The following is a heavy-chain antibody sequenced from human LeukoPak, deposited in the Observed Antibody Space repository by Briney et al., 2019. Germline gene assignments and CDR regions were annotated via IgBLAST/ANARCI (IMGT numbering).Heavy chain of an antibody. CDR2: IRNDGSNK. CDR3: ARDLGRGRRSRDYFDY. CDR1: GFTLNTFG. J-gene: IGHJ4*02. D-gene: IGHD3-10*01. Sequence: GGSLRLSCSTSGFTLNTFGMHWVRQAPGKGLEWVAFIRNDGSNKYYADSVSGRFIISRDNSKNTLYVQMNRLRAEDTAVYYCARDLGRGRRSRDYFDYWGQGTLVTVSS. V-gene: IGHV3-30*02.